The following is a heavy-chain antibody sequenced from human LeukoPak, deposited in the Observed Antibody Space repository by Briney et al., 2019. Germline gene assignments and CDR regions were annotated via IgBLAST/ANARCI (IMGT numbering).Heavy chain of an antibody. J-gene: IGHJ6*03. V-gene: IGHV1-69*13. CDR1: GGTFSSYA. CDR2: IIPIFGTA. D-gene: IGHD3-22*01. CDR3: ARDRYYDSSGYLSYYYYYYMDV. Sequence: ASVKVSCKASGGTFSSYAISWVRQAPGQGLEWMGGIIPIFGTANYAQKFQGRVTITADESTSTAYMELSSLRSEDTAVYYCARDRYYDSSGYLSYYYYYYMDVWGKGTTVTISS.